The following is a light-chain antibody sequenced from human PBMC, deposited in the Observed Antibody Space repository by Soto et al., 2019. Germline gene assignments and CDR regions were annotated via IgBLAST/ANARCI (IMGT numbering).Light chain of an antibody. Sequence: QSALTQPASVSGSPGQSITISCTGTSSDLGDYNSVSWYQHHPGKAPKLMIYDVSHRPSGVSNRFSGSKSGNTASLTISGLQAEDEADYYCSSFTSKSSLIFGGGTKLTVL. CDR1: SSDLGDYNS. J-gene: IGLJ2*01. V-gene: IGLV2-14*01. CDR3: SSFTSKSSLI. CDR2: DVS.